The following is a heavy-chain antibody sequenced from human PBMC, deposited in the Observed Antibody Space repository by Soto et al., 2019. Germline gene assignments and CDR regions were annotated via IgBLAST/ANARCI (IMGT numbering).Heavy chain of an antibody. V-gene: IGHV1-18*01. CDR3: ARGGYYDSSGSRDYHYYGMDV. CDR2: ISPYNDDT. D-gene: IGHD3-22*01. J-gene: IGHJ6*02. CDR1: GYTFTSYA. Sequence: GASVKVSCKASGYTFTSYAMHWVRQAPGQGLEWLGWISPYNDDTKYAQKLQGRVFMTTDTPTKTAHLDLRSLRSDDTAVYYCARGGYYDSSGSRDYHYYGMDVWGQGTTVTVSS.